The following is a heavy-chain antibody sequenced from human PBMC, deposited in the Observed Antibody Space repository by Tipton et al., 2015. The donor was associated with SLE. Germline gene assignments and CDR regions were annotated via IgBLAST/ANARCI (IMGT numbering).Heavy chain of an antibody. CDR2: FYHGGPP. J-gene: IGHJ2*01. V-gene: IGHV4-38-2*02. D-gene: IGHD2-21*01. CDR3: AKADGVVGGQVPYWYFDL. Sequence: TLSLTCTVSGYSINNGFYWGWSGQPPGKGRGGFGIFYHGGPPYYTPSLKSRVTISEKPSKTHFSRRLSSVTAADTAMYYCAKADGVVGGQVPYWYFDLWGRGTLVTVSS. CDR1: GYSINNGFY.